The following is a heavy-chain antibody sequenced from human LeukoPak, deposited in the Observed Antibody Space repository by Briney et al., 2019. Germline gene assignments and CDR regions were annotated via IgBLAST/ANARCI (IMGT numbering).Heavy chain of an antibody. J-gene: IGHJ4*02. CDR1: GFTFSSYG. D-gene: IGHD6-6*01. CDR2: ISSSSSYI. V-gene: IGHV3-21*01. CDR3: ARGEWSSSPFDY. Sequence: GGSLRLSCAASGFTFSSYGMHWVRQAPGQGLEWVSFISSSSSYIYYADSVKGRFTISRDNAKKSLHLQMNSLRAEDTAVYYCARGEWSSSPFDYWGQGTLVTVSS.